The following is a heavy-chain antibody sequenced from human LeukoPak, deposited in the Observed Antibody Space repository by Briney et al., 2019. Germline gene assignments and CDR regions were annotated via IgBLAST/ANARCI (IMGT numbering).Heavy chain of an antibody. J-gene: IGHJ4*02. CDR3: ARGPPNWGYDY. V-gene: IGHV1-8*01. D-gene: IGHD7-27*01. CDR1: GYTFTSND. Sequence: ASVKVSCKASGYTFTSNDFNWVRQATGQRPEWMGWMSPNSGDTGYAQKFQDRVTMTRNTSISTAYMELSSLRSDDTAVYYCARGPPNWGYDYWGPGTLVTVSS. CDR2: MSPNSGDT.